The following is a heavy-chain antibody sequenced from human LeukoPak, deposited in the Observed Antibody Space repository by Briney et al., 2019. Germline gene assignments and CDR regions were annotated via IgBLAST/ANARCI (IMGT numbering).Heavy chain of an antibody. CDR2: ISGSGGST. J-gene: IGHJ4*02. D-gene: IGHD4-23*01. Sequence: GGSLRLSCAASGFTFSSYAMGWVRQAPGKGLEWVSAISGSGGSTYYADSVKGRFTISRDNSKNTLYLQMNSLRAEDTAVYYCAKRRPREYGGYNDYWGQGTLVTVSS. V-gene: IGHV3-23*01. CDR1: GFTFSSYA. CDR3: AKRRPREYGGYNDY.